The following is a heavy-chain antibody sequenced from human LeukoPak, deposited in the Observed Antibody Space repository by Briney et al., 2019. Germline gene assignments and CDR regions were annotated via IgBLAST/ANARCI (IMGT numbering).Heavy chain of an antibody. J-gene: IGHJ4*02. CDR3: AKDPTSSSALDY. D-gene: IGHD6-6*01. CDR2: ISSSSSPI. CDR1: GFTFGSYS. V-gene: IGHV3-48*01. Sequence: GGSLRLSCAASGFTFGSYSMNWVRQAPGKGLEWVSYISSSSSPIYYADSVKGRFTISRDNVKSSLYLQMNSLRAEDTAVYYCAKDPTSSSALDYWGQGTLVAVSS.